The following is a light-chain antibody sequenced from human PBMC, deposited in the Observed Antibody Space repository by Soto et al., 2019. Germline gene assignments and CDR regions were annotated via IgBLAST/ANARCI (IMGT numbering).Light chain of an antibody. CDR3: QQYSNWPLT. V-gene: IGKV3-15*01. J-gene: IGKJ4*01. CDR2: GAS. Sequence: IVMTQSPVTLSVSPGGRATLSCRASQSVTNSYLAWYQQKPGQAPRLLIFGASTRAAGIPARFSGSGSGTEFTLTISSLQSEDFAVYYCQQYSNWPLTFGGGTKVDI. CDR1: QSVTNSY.